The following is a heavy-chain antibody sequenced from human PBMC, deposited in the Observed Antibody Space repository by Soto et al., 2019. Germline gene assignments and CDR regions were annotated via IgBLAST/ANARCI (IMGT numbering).Heavy chain of an antibody. V-gene: IGHV4-4*07. J-gene: IGHJ2*01. CDR3: ARDFDVNTALDYWYFDL. Sequence: QVQLQESGPGPVKASETLSLTCTLSGGSTSGNYWSWIRQPARKGLEWNGRIYSSGRTHYNPSLKSRVTMSVSTNHFSLKLKSVTAADTAVYYCARDFDVNTALDYWYFDLWGRGTLVTVSS. D-gene: IGHD5-18*01. CDR2: IYSSGRT. CDR1: GGSTSGNY.